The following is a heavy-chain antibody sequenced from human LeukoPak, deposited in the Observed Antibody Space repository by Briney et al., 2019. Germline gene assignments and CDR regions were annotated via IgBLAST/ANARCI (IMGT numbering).Heavy chain of an antibody. Sequence: PSETLSLTCTVSGDSINSYYWNWIRHPPGKGVEWSGYIYYSGRTDYNPSLKSRVTISVDTSKHQFSMKLKSVTAADTAVYFCARGRWLPNAFDIWGQGTMVTVFS. D-gene: IGHD5-24*01. CDR3: ARGRWLPNAFDI. V-gene: IGHV4-59*01. J-gene: IGHJ3*02. CDR2: IYYSGRT. CDR1: GDSINSYY.